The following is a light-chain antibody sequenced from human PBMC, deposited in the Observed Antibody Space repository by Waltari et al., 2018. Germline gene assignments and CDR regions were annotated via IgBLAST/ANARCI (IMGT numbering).Light chain of an antibody. J-gene: IGLJ3*02. CDR1: SGDVGANNY. Sequence: QSALTQPRSVSGSPGQSVTISCAGTSGDVGANNYVSWYQHHPGKAPKVVIYDVARRPSGVPDRFTGSRSGNTASLTIPGLQADDEADYYCCSYAGSYTWVFGGGTRLTVL. CDR3: CSYAGSYTWV. V-gene: IGLV2-11*01. CDR2: DVA.